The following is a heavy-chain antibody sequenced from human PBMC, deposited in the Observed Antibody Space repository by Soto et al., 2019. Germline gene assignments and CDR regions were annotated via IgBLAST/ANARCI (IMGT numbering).Heavy chain of an antibody. D-gene: IGHD6-13*01. V-gene: IGHV4-34*01. J-gene: IGHJ5*02. CDR1: CGSFSCYY. Sequence: SETLSLTCAVYCGSFSCYYWSWIRQPPGKGLEWIGEINHSGSTNYNPSLKSRVTISVDKSKNQFSLKLTSVTAADTAVYYCARDRGIGAAGSWGQGTLVTVSS. CDR3: ARDRGIGAAGS. CDR2: INHSGST.